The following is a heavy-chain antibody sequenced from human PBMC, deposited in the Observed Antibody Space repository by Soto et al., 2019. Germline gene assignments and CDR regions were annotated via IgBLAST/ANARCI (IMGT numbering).Heavy chain of an antibody. D-gene: IGHD3-22*01. CDR3: ARGGWFYYDSSGRPDEY. CDR1: GGTFSSYA. J-gene: IGHJ4*02. Sequence: QVQLVQSGAEVKKPGSSVKVSCKASGGTFSSYAISWVRQAPGQGLEWMGGIIPIFGTANYAQKFQGRVTITADESTSTAYMELSSLRSEDTAVYYCARGGWFYYDSSGRPDEYWGQGTLVTASS. V-gene: IGHV1-69*01. CDR2: IIPIFGTA.